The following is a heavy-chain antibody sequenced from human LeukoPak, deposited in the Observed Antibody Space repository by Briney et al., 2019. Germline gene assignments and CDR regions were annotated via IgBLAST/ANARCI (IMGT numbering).Heavy chain of an antibody. V-gene: IGHV4-61*02. CDR1: GGSISSGSYY. D-gene: IGHD3-22*01. Sequence: SETLSLTCTVSGGSISSGSYYWSWIRQPAGKGLEWIGRIYTSGSTNYNPSLKSRVTISVDTSKNQFSLKLSSVTAADTAMYYCARGPYSYDSSGAFDIWGQGTMVTVSS. CDR2: IYTSGST. CDR3: ARGPYSYDSSGAFDI. J-gene: IGHJ3*02.